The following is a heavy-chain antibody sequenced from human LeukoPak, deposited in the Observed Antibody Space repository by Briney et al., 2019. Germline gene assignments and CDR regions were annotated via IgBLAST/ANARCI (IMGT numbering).Heavy chain of an antibody. V-gene: IGHV3-9*01. Sequence: PGRSLRLSCAASGFTFDDYAMHWVRQAPGKGLEWVSGISWNSGSIGYADSVKGRFTISRDNAKNSLYLQMNGLRAEDTAVYYGVKDRFLEAYGMEVWGQGTTVTVSS. CDR2: ISWNSGSI. CDR1: GFTFDDYA. CDR3: VKDRFLEAYGMEV. D-gene: IGHD3-3*01. J-gene: IGHJ6*02.